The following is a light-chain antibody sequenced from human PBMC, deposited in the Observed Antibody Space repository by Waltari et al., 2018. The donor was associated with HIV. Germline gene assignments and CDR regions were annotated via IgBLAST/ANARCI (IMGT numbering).Light chain of an antibody. CDR1: RSDVGGYNS. V-gene: IGLV2-14*01. CDR2: EVN. J-gene: IGLJ1*01. Sequence: QSALTPPASVSGSPGQSITITCTGTRSDVGGYNSVSWYQQHPGNAPKLMIYEVNNRPSGVSNRFSGSKSGNTASLTISGLQAEDEADYYCSSYTSSSSSVFGTGTKVTVL. CDR3: SSYTSSSSSV.